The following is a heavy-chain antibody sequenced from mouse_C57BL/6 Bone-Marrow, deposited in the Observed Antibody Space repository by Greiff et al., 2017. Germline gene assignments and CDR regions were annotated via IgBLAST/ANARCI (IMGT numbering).Heavy chain of an antibody. CDR3: SRISIYYDYDAAY. CDR1: GFSLTSYA. D-gene: IGHD2-4*01. CDR2: IWTGGGT. Sequence: VKLVESGPGLVAPSQSLSITCTVSGFSLTSYAISWVRQPPGKGLEWLGVIWTGGGTNYNSALKSRLSISKDNSKSQVFLKMNSLQTDDTARYYCSRISIYYDYDAAYWGQGTLVTVSA. J-gene: IGHJ3*01. V-gene: IGHV2-9-1*01.